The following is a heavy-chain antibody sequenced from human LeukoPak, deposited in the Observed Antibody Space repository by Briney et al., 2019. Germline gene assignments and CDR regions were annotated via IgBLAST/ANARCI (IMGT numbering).Heavy chain of an antibody. CDR3: ARGLFDRRREARMNY. CDR1: GGSFSGYY. J-gene: IGHJ4*02. Sequence: SETLSLTCAVYGGSFSGYYWSWIRQPPGKGLEWIGEINHSGSTNYNPSLKSRVTISVDTSKNQFSLKLSSVTAADTAVYYCARGLFDRRREARMNYWGQGTLVTVSS. V-gene: IGHV4-34*01. D-gene: IGHD3-9*01. CDR2: INHSGST.